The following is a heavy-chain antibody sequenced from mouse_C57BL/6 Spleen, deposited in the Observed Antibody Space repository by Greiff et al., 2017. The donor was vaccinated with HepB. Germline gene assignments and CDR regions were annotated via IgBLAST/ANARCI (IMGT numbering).Heavy chain of an antibody. V-gene: IGHV2-2*01. CDR1: GFSLTSYG. J-gene: IGHJ4*01. Sequence: VMLVESGPGLVQPSQSLSITCTVSGFSLTSYGVHWVRQSPGKGLEWLGVIWSGGSTDYNAAFISRLSISKDNSKSQVFFKMNSLQADDTAIYYCARMMITSVYYAMDYWGQGTSVTVSS. D-gene: IGHD2-4*01. CDR3: ARMMITSVYYAMDY. CDR2: IWSGGST.